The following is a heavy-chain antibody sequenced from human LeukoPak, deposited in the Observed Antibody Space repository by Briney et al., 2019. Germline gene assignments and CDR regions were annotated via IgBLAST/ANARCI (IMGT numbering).Heavy chain of an antibody. D-gene: IGHD3-10*01. CDR3: TRAPVPGNY. CDR1: GYMFTGFH. Sequence: EASVKVSCKASGYMFTGFHLHWLRQAPGQGLEWMGWINTNSGEPHLTNRFQGWVTPTRDTSISTAYMELSSLTSDDTAVYYCTRAPVPGNYWGQGTLVTVSS. CDR2: INTNSGEP. V-gene: IGHV1-2*04. J-gene: IGHJ4*02.